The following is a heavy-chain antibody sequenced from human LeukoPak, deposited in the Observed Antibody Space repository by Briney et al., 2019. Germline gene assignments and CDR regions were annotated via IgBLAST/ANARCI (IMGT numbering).Heavy chain of an antibody. CDR2: IYYSGST. V-gene: IGHV4-39*01. D-gene: IGHD4-17*01. CDR1: GGSISSSSYY. Sequence: SETLSLTCTVSGGSISSSSYYWGWIRQPPGKGLEWIGSIYYSGSTYYNPSLKSRVTISVDTSKNQFSLKLSSVTAADTAVYYCARQDYGDANWFDPWGQGTLVTVPS. CDR3: ARQDYGDANWFDP. J-gene: IGHJ5*02.